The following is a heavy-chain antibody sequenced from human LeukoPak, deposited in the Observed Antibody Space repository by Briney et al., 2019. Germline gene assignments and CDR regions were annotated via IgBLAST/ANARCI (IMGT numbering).Heavy chain of an antibody. CDR2: IYYSGST. D-gene: IGHD6-13*01. J-gene: IGHJ5*02. Sequence: SETLSLTCTASGGSISSSSYYWGWIRQPPGKGLGWIGSIYYSGSTYYNPSLKSRVTISVDTSKNQFSLKLSSVTAADTAVYYCARHSGYSSSRSEFDPWGQGTLVTVSS. CDR1: GGSISSSSYY. CDR3: ARHSGYSSSRSEFDP. V-gene: IGHV4-39*01.